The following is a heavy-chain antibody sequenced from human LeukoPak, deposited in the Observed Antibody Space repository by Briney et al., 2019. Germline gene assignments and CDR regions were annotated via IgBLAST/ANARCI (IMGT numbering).Heavy chain of an antibody. Sequence: ASVKVSCKASGYTFTSYYMHWVRQAPGQGLEWMGIINPSGGSTSYAQKFQGRVTMTRDTSTSTVYMELSRLRSDDTAVYYCARAEWELLVDYWGQGTLVTVSS. CDR1: GYTFTSYY. CDR2: INPSGGST. D-gene: IGHD1-26*01. J-gene: IGHJ4*02. CDR3: ARAEWELLVDY. V-gene: IGHV1-46*01.